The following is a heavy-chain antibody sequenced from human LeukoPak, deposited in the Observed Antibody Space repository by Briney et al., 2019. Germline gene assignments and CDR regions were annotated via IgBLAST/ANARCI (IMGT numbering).Heavy chain of an antibody. V-gene: IGHV1-8*01. CDR1: GYTFTSYD. Sequence: SVKVSCKASGYTFTSYDINWVRQATGQGLEWMGWMNPNSGNTGSAQKFQGRVTMTRNPSISTAYMELSSLRSEDTAVYYCARGVDQQQLVEENYYFDYCGQGTLVTVSS. CDR3: ARGVDQQQLVEENYYFDY. CDR2: MNPNSGNT. J-gene: IGHJ4*02. D-gene: IGHD6-13*01.